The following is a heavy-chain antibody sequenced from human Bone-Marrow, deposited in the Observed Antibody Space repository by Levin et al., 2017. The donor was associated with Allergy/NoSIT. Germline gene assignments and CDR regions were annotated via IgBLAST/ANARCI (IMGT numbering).Heavy chain of an antibody. CDR1: GYTFTSYA. J-gene: IGHJ4*02. CDR2: INTNTGNP. CDR3: ARDRGVRGVILYYFDY. Sequence: GASVKVSCKASGYTFTSYAMNWVRQAPGQGLEWMGWINTNTGNPTYAQGFTGRFVFSLDTSVSTAYLQICSLKAEDTAVYYCARDRGVRGVILYYFDYWGQGTLVTVSS. D-gene: IGHD3-10*01. V-gene: IGHV7-4-1*01.